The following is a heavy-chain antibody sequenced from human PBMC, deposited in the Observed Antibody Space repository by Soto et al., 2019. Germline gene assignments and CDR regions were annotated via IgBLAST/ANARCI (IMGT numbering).Heavy chain of an antibody. Sequence: PGGSLRLSCAASGFTFSDSYMSWVRQAPGKGVEWLSYISGGGGSTINYAGSVEGRFSISRDNAQNSVYLKMNSLRVEDTAVYYCAKMRGYYDSSGYDYWGHGTLVTVSS. D-gene: IGHD3-22*01. CDR2: ISGGGGSTI. V-gene: IGHV3-11*01. CDR1: GFTFSDSY. CDR3: AKMRGYYDSSGYDY. J-gene: IGHJ4*01.